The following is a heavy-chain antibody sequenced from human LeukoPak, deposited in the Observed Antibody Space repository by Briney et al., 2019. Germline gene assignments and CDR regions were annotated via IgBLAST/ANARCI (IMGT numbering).Heavy chain of an antibody. D-gene: IGHD6-19*01. CDR3: ARQTYSSGWSPFDY. Sequence: PSETLSLTCTVSGGSISSYYWSWIRQPPGKGLEWIGYIYYSGSTNYNPSLTSRVTISVDTSKNKFSLKLSSVTAADTAVYYCARQTYSSGWSPFDYWGQGTLVTVSS. J-gene: IGHJ4*02. CDR1: GGSISSYY. V-gene: IGHV4-59*01. CDR2: IYYSGST.